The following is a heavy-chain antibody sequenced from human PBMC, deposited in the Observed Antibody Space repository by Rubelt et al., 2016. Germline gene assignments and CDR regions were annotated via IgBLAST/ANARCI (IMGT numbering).Heavy chain of an antibody. CDR1: GGSFSGYY. CDR2: INHRGST. CDR3: ARGGPYYYYGMDV. V-gene: IGHV4-34*01. J-gene: IGHJ6*02. Sequence: QVQLQQWGAGLLKPSETLSLTCAVYGGSFSGYYWSWIRQPPGKGMEWIWEINHRGSTNYNPSLKSRGTISVDTAKNQFSLKLSSVTAADTAVYYCARGGPYYYYGMDVWGQGTTVTVSS.